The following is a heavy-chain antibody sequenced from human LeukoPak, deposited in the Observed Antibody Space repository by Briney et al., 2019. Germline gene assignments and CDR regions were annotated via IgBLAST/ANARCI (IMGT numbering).Heavy chain of an antibody. CDR1: GFTFSSYA. D-gene: IGHD2-2*01. Sequence: GGSLRLSCAASGFTFSSYAMSWVRQAPGKGLEWVSAISGSGGSTYYADSVKGRFTTSRDNSKNTLYLQMNSLRAEDTAVYYCAKVPPGYCSSTSCFGYYFDYWGQGTLVTVSS. CDR3: AKVPPGYCSSTSCFGYYFDY. V-gene: IGHV3-23*01. J-gene: IGHJ4*02. CDR2: ISGSGGST.